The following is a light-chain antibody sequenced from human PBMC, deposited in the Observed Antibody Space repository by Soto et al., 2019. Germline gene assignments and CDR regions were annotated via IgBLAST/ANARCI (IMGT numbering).Light chain of an antibody. Sequence: QSVLTQPPSVSGAPGQRATMSCTGSSANIGEGYHVHWYQQLPGTAPKLLIYTNRYRPSGVPDRFSGSRSGTSASLAITGLQAEDEADYYCQSYDSSLGYVFGTGTKVTVL. J-gene: IGLJ1*01. CDR2: TNR. CDR1: SANIGEGYH. CDR3: QSYDSSLGYV. V-gene: IGLV1-40*01.